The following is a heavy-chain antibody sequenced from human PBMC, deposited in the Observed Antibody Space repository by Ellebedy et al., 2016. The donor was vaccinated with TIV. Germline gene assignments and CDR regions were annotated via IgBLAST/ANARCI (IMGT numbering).Heavy chain of an antibody. CDR3: AREKSSGWYGLGV. Sequence: GGSLRLSCAGSGFVFSSYGMHWVRQAPGKGLEWVAGISFDGSKQYYADSVKGRLTISRDNRRQVVDLQIDSPRREDTAVYYCAREKSSGWYGLGVWGQGTT. CDR1: GFVFSSYG. V-gene: IGHV3-30*03. D-gene: IGHD6-19*01. CDR2: ISFDGSKQ. J-gene: IGHJ6*01.